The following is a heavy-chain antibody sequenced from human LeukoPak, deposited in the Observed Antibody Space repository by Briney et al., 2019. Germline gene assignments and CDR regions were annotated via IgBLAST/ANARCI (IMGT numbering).Heavy chain of an antibody. V-gene: IGHV3-7*03. J-gene: IGHJ6*02. D-gene: IGHD1-26*01. CDR3: AKAMGGNYYYYGMDV. CDR2: IKQDGSEK. CDR1: GLTFSNYW. Sequence: GGSLRLSCAASGLTFSNYWMDWVRQAPGKGLEWVANIKQDGSEKNYVDSVKGRFIISRDNAKNSLYLQMNSLRAEDTAVYYCAKAMGGNYYYYGMDVWGQGTTVTVSS.